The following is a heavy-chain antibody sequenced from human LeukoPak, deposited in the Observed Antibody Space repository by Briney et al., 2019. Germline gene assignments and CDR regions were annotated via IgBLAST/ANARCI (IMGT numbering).Heavy chain of an antibody. D-gene: IGHD6-13*01. V-gene: IGHV4-34*01. CDR2: INHSGHT. Sequence: SQTLSLTCAVYGGSFTGHYWTWIRQPPGKGLEWIGEINHSGHTNYNPSLKSRVTIGVDTSKNQFSLKVTSVTAADTAVYYCARVHQQLALYAFDVWGHGTLVTVSS. CDR3: ARVHQQLALYAFDV. J-gene: IGHJ3*01. CDR1: GGSFTGHY.